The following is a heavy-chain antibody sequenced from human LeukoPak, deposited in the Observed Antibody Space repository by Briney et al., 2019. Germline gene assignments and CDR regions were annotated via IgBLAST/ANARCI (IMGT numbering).Heavy chain of an antibody. D-gene: IGHD3/OR15-3a*01. CDR3: ATDRDWLVDY. V-gene: IGHV4-59*01. J-gene: IGHJ4*02. CDR1: GGSISSYY. CDR2: IYHNGGT. Sequence: SETLSLTCTVSGGSISSYYWSWIRQPPGKELEWTGYIYHNGGTNYNPSLKSRVTISVDTSKNQFSLKVSSVTAADTAVYYCATDRDWLVDYWGQGTLVTVSS.